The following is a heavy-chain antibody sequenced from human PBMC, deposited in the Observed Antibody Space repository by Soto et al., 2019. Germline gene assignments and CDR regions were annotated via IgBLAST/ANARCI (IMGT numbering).Heavy chain of an antibody. Sequence: SVKVSCKASGGTFSSYAISWVRQAPGQGLEWMGGIIPIFGTANYAQKFQGRVTITADKSTSTAYMELSSLRSEDTAVYYCASQYSSSSSQYYYYGMDVWGQGTTVTVSS. J-gene: IGHJ6*02. CDR1: GGTFSSYA. D-gene: IGHD6-6*01. CDR3: ASQYSSSSSQYYYYGMDV. V-gene: IGHV1-69*06. CDR2: IIPIFGTA.